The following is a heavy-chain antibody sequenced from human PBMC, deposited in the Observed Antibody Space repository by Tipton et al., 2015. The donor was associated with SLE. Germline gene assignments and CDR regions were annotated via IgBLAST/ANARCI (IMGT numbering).Heavy chain of an antibody. D-gene: IGHD6-13*01. CDR2: TYYSGST. J-gene: IGHJ3*02. CDR1: GGSFSSYY. V-gene: IGHV4-59*01. Sequence: TLSLTCTVYGGSFSSYYWSWIRQPPGKGLEWFGYTYYSGSTHCNPSLKSRVTISVDTSKNQFSLKLSSVTAADTAVYYCAREPGQGIHDAFDIWGQGTMVTVSS. CDR3: AREPGQGIHDAFDI.